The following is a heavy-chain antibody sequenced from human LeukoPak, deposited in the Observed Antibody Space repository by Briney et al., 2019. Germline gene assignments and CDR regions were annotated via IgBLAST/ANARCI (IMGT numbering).Heavy chain of an antibody. J-gene: IGHJ4*02. CDR2: IIPIFGTA. CDR3: AREGNQYSSGWYAFDY. CDR1: GGTFSSYA. D-gene: IGHD6-19*01. V-gene: IGHV1-69*05. Sequence: GASVKVSCKASGGTFSSYAISWVRQAPGQGLEWMGGIIPIFGTANYAQKFQGRVTITTDESTSTAYMELSSLRSEDTAVYYCAREGNQYSSGWYAFDYWGQGTLVTASS.